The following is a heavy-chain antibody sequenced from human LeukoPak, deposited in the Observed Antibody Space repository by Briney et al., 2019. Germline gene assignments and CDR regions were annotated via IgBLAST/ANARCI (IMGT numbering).Heavy chain of an antibody. CDR1: GFTLSGYD. J-gene: IGHJ1*01. CDR2: ISKSDDRT. V-gene: IGHV3-23*01. Sequence: GGSLRLSCVASGFTLSGYDMMWVRQRPGKGLEWVSSISKSDDRTYYADSVKGRFTISRDKSKSTVCLQMSSLRVDDTAVYYCAIDPFTFDGDYGDTWGQGTLDTVSS. D-gene: IGHD4-17*01. CDR3: AIDPFTFDGDYGDT.